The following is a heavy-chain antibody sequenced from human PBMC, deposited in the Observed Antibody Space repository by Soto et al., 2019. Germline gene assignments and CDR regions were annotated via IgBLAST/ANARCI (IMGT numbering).Heavy chain of an antibody. V-gene: IGHV1-58*01. CDR2: IVVGSGNT. CDR3: AAAPYYYNSSGYYGGEPFFDI. J-gene: IGHJ3*02. CDR1: GFTFTSSA. Sequence: SVKVSCKASGFTFTSSAVQWVRQARGQRLEWIGWIVVGSGNTNYAQKFQERVTITRDMSTSTAYMELSSLRSEDTAVYYRAAAPYYYNSSGYYGGEPFFDIWGQGTMVTVSS. D-gene: IGHD3-22*01.